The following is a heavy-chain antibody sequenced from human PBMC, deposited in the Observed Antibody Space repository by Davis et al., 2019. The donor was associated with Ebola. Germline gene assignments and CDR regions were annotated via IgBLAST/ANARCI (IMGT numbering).Heavy chain of an antibody. D-gene: IGHD1-26*01. CDR2: IRSKAYGGTT. CDR3: TRDSVQSLVGATLYGPVDP. Sequence: PGGSLRLSCTASGFTFGDYAMSWFRQAPGKGLEWVGFIRSKAYGGTTEYAASVKGRFTISRDDSKSIAYLQMNSLKTEDTAVYYCTRDSVQSLVGATLYGPVDPWGQGTLVTVSS. J-gene: IGHJ5*02. V-gene: IGHV3-49*03. CDR1: GFTFGDYA.